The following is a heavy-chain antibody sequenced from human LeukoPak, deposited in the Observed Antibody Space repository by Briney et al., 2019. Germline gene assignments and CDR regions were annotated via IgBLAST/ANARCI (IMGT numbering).Heavy chain of an antibody. D-gene: IGHD6-19*01. CDR1: GFTFSSYG. CDR2: IWYDGSNK. J-gene: IGHJ4*02. Sequence: GGSLRLSCAASGFTFSSYGMHWVHQAPGKGLEWVAVIWYDGSNKYYADSVKGRFTISRDNSKNTLYLQMNSLRAEDTAVYYCARAVCGVEVAGDIDYWGQGTLVTVSS. CDR3: ARAVCGVEVAGDIDY. V-gene: IGHV3-33*01.